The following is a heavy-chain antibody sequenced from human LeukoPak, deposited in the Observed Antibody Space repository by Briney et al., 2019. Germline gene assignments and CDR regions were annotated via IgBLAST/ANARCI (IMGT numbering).Heavy chain of an antibody. V-gene: IGHV3-48*01. D-gene: IGHD3-10*01. J-gene: IGHJ4*02. CDR3: AKESGRYYGSGSYYPGY. CDR1: GFTFSSYS. CDR2: ISSSSSTI. Sequence: PGGSLRLSCAASGFTFSSYSMNWVRQAPGKGLEWVSYISSSSSTIYYADSVKGRFTISRDNAKNSLYLQMNSLRAEDTAVYYCAKESGRYYGSGSYYPGYWGQGTLVTVSS.